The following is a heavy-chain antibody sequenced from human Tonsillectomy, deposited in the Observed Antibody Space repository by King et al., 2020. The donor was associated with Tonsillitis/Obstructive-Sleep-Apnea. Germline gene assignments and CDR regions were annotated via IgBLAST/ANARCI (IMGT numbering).Heavy chain of an antibody. Sequence: VQLQESGPGLVKPSETLSLTCTVSGGSISSYYWSWIRQPPGKGLEWIGYIYYSGSTNYNPSLKSRVTISVDTSKNQFSLKLSSVTAADTAVYYCASVERSSGWYNWFDPWGQGTLVTVSS. J-gene: IGHJ5*02. D-gene: IGHD6-19*01. V-gene: IGHV4-59*01. CDR1: GGSISSYY. CDR3: ASVERSSGWYNWFDP. CDR2: IYYSGST.